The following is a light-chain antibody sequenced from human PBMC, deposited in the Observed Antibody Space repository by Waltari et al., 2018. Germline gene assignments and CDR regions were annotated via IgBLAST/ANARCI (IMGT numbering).Light chain of an antibody. J-gene: IGLJ2*01. V-gene: IGLV3-27*01. CDR2: KDS. Sequence: SYELTQPSSVSVSPGQTARITCSGDVLAVKHVRWFQQKPGQAPGLVIYKDSERPSGIPERFSGSSSGTTVTLTISGAQVEDDGDYYCYSATDNNRFGGGTKLTVL. CDR3: YSATDNNR. CDR1: VLAVKH.